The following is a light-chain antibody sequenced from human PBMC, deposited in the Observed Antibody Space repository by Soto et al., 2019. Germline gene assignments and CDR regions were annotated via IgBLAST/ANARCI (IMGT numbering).Light chain of an antibody. CDR2: YDS. J-gene: IGLJ3*02. V-gene: IGLV3-21*04. CDR3: QVWDGSSDPWV. Sequence: SYELTQPPSVSVAPGKTARITCGGTNIGSKSVHWYQQKPGQAPVLVIYYDSDRPSGIPERFSGSNSGNTATLTISRVEAGDEADYYCQVWDGSSDPWVFGGGTKLTVL. CDR1: NIGSKS.